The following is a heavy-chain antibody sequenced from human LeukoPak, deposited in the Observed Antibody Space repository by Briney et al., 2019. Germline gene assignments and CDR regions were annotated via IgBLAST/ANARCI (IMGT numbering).Heavy chain of an antibody. Sequence: GGSLRLSCAASGFTFSSYEMNWVRQAPGKGLEWVSYISSSGSTIYYADSVKGRFTISRDNAKNTLYLQMNSLRAEDTAVYYCAKDADYYGSGSPPEDYWGQGTLVTVSS. J-gene: IGHJ4*02. CDR2: ISSSGSTI. D-gene: IGHD3-10*01. CDR1: GFTFSSYE. V-gene: IGHV3-48*03. CDR3: AKDADYYGSGSPPEDY.